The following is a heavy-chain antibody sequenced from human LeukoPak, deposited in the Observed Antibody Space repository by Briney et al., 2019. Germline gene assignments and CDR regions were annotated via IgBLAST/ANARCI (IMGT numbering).Heavy chain of an antibody. V-gene: IGHV3-7*01. D-gene: IGHD5-24*01. CDR1: ALTFSPSW. J-gene: IGHJ4*02. CDR3: GGEYAYNRIDY. Sequence: GGSVRLSRADHALTFSPSWMAWVRQAPGKGLEWVANIKEDGSAKNYVGSVKGRFTVSRDNAKKSVYREMNRLRAEDTAVYYYGGEYAYNRIDYWGQGTLVTVSS. CDR2: IKEDGSAK.